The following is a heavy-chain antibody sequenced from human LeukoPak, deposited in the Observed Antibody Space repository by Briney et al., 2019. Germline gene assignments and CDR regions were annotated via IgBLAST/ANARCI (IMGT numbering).Heavy chain of an antibody. Sequence: GGSLRLSCAASGFTFSSYAMSWVRQAPGKGLEWVSAISGSGGSTYYADSVKGRFTISRDNSKNTLYLQMNSLRAEDTAVYYCARQMGGSWYYFDYWGQGTLVTVSS. V-gene: IGHV3-23*01. CDR1: GFTFSSYA. J-gene: IGHJ4*02. CDR2: ISGSGGST. D-gene: IGHD6-13*01. CDR3: ARQMGGSWYYFDY.